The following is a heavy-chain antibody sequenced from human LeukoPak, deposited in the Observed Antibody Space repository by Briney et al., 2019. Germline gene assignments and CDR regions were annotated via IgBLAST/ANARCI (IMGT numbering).Heavy chain of an antibody. Sequence: GGSLRLSCAASGFTVSNNYMSWVRQAPGKGLVWVSSIYSGGSTYYTDSVKGRFTISRDNSKHTLYLQMNSLRAEDTAVYYCARDLAGYNSFDYWGQGTLVTVSS. V-gene: IGHV3-66*01. CDR1: GFTVSNNY. D-gene: IGHD5-24*01. J-gene: IGHJ4*02. CDR2: IYSGGST. CDR3: ARDLAGYNSFDY.